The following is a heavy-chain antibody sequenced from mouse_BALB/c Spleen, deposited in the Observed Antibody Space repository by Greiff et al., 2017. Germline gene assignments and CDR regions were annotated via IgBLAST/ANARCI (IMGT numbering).Heavy chain of an antibody. J-gene: IGHJ4*01. CDR2: ILPGSGST. Sequence: VQLQQSGAELMKPGASVKISCKATGYTFSSYWLEWVKQRPGHGLEWIGEILPGSGSTNYNEKFKGKATFTADTSSNTAYMQLSSLTSEDSAVYFCARIMIPYAMDYWGQGTSVTVSS. V-gene: IGHV1-9*01. CDR1: GYTFSSYW. CDR3: ARIMIPYAMDY. D-gene: IGHD2-4*01.